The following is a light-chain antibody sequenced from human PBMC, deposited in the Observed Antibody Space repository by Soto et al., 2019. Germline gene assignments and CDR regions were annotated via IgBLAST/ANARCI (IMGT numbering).Light chain of an antibody. Sequence: EIVMTQSPATLSVSPGERATLSCRASQSVSSNLAWYQQKPGQAPRLLISGASTGATGIPARFSGSGSGTEFTLTISSLEAEDVAFYWCQQYFDVPFTFGGGTKVDIK. CDR1: QSVSSN. CDR3: QQYFDVPFT. CDR2: GAS. J-gene: IGKJ4*01. V-gene: IGKV3-15*01.